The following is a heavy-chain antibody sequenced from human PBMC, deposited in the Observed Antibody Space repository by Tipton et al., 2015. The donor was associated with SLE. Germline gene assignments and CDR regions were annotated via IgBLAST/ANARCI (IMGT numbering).Heavy chain of an antibody. CDR3: ARGAKERITLVRVRPYYFDY. Sequence: TLSLTCTVSGGSISSYYWSWIRQPPGKGLEWIGYIYFTGSTTYNPSLKSRVTISVDTSNSQFSLKLTSVTAADTALYYCARGAKERITLVRVRPYYFDYWGQGSLVTVSS. D-gene: IGHD3-10*01. V-gene: IGHV4-59*12. CDR1: GGSISSYY. CDR2: IYFTGST. J-gene: IGHJ4*01.